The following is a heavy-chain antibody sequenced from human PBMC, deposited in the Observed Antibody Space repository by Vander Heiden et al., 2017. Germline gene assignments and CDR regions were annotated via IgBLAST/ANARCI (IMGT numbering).Heavy chain of an antibody. CDR3: ARGQPTYCSSTSCLSYYYYYGMDV. CDR2: INHSGRT. D-gene: IGHD2-2*01. Sequence: QVQLQQWGAGLLKPSETLSLTCAVYGGSFSGYYWSWIRQPPGKGLEWIGEINHSGRTNYNPSRKRRVTIAVDTSKNQFSLKLSSVTAADTAVYYCARGQPTYCSSTSCLSYYYYYGMDVWGQGTTVTVSS. V-gene: IGHV4-34*01. J-gene: IGHJ6*02. CDR1: GGSFSGYY.